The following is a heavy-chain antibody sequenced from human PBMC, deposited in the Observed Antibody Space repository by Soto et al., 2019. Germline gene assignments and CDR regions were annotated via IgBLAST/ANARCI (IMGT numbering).Heavy chain of an antibody. Sequence: EVQLVESGGGLVQPGGSLRLSCAASGFTFSSYWMHWVRQAPGKGLVWVSRINSDGSSTTYADSVKGRFTISRDNAKNXXXXXXXXXXAEDTAVYYCARVETCSSTSCYSVFDYWGQGTLVTVSS. CDR2: INSDGSST. CDR1: GFTFSSYW. V-gene: IGHV3-74*03. J-gene: IGHJ4*02. D-gene: IGHD2-2*01. CDR3: ARVETCSSTSCYSVFDY.